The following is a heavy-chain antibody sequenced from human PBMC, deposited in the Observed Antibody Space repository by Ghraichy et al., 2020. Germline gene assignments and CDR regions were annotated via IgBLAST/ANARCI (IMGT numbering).Heavy chain of an antibody. J-gene: IGHJ4*02. CDR1: GFTFSSYA. D-gene: IGHD3-3*01. V-gene: IGHV3-23*01. Sequence: GESLNITCPASGFTFSSYAMSWVRQAPGKGLEWVSAISGSGGSTYYADSVKGRFTIARDNSKNTLYLQMNSLRAEDTAVYYCAKDQGDYDFWSGYPGVDYWGQGTLVTVSS. CDR3: AKDQGDYDFWSGYPGVDY. CDR2: ISGSGGST.